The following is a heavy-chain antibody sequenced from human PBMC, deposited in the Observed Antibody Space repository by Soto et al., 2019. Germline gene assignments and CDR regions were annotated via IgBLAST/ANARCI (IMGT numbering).Heavy chain of an antibody. CDR3: VRMYYYDRSGYYLEY. V-gene: IGHV4-59*01. CDR2: IYYRGST. CDR1: ACSPSSYY. Sequence: ETLGGTGTLAACSPSSYYWGWIRQRPGKGMDWIGYIYYRGSTNYNPPLKSRVTISVDTSKNQFSLKLSSVTAADTAVYYWVRMYYYDRSGYYLEYWGNGTLVTVS. D-gene: IGHD3-22*01. J-gene: IGHJ4*01.